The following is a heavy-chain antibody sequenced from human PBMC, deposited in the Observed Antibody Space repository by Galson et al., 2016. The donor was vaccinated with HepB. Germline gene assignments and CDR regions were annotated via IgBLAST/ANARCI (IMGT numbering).Heavy chain of an antibody. V-gene: IGHV3-23*01. J-gene: IGHJ5*02. Sequence: SLRLSCAASGFTFRSHALSWVRQAPGKGLEWVSSISGSGGTTYYADSVKGRFTISRDNSKNTVYLEMNSLRAEDTAVYYCAKWTYCTSTSCYRTTPFDPWARGPRSPSPQ. D-gene: IGHD2-2*01. CDR3: AKWTYCTSTSCYRTTPFDP. CDR1: GFTFRSHA. CDR2: ISGSGGTT.